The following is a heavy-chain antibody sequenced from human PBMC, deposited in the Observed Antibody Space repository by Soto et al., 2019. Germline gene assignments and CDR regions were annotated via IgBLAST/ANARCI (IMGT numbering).Heavy chain of an antibody. Sequence: QLQLQESGTGVVKPSETLSLTCTVSGGSISSTSYYWGWIRQPPGKGLEWIGSIYYSGGPYFNSSLKSRVIISVDTSKNQCSLKLSSVTAADTAVYYCARHVVRGVWGMDVWGLGTTVTVSS. CDR2: IYYSGGP. CDR3: ARHVVRGVWGMDV. CDR1: GGSISSTSYY. V-gene: IGHV4-39*01. J-gene: IGHJ6*02. D-gene: IGHD3-10*01.